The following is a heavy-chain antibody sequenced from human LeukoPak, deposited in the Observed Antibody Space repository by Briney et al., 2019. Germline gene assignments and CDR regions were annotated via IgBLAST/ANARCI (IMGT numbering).Heavy chain of an antibody. Sequence: PGGSLRLSCAASGFTFTSYWMHWVRQAPGKGLVWVSRVSIDGRTTSYADSVRGRFTISRDNAKNTLYLQMNSLRAEDTAVYYCARYYYGSGSYYKQPERGYYFDYWGQGTLVTVSS. J-gene: IGHJ4*02. V-gene: IGHV3-74*01. D-gene: IGHD3-10*01. CDR2: VSIDGRTT. CDR1: GFTFTSYW. CDR3: ARYYYGSGSYYKQPERGYYFDY.